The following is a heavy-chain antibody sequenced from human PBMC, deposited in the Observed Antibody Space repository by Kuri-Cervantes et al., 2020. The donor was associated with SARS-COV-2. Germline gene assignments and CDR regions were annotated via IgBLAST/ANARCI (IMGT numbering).Heavy chain of an antibody. CDR1: GGTFGSCA. CDR2: IIPIFGTA. D-gene: IGHD5-24*01. J-gene: IGHJ4*02. V-gene: IGHV1-69*06. CDR3: ARDAIRDGYNEGY. Sequence: SVKVSCKASGGTFGSCAISWVRQAPGQGLEWMGGIIPIFGTANYAQKFQGRVTITADKSTSTAYMELSSLRSEDTAVYYCARDAIRDGYNEGYWGQGTLVTVSS.